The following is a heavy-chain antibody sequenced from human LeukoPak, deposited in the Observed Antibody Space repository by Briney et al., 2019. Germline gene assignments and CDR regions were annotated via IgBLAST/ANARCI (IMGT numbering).Heavy chain of an antibody. CDR1: GGSISSSNDY. V-gene: IGHV4-39*01. J-gene: IGHJ4*02. CDR3: ARHGVMDARYGSGSYPFDY. CDR2: MYYSGST. Sequence: SETLSLTCTVSGGSISSSNDYWGWIRQSPGKGLEWIGSMYYSGSTYNNPSLRGRVTISVDTSKNQFSLKLSSVTAADTAMYYCARHGVMDARYGSGSYPFDYWGQGTLVTVSS. D-gene: IGHD3-10*01.